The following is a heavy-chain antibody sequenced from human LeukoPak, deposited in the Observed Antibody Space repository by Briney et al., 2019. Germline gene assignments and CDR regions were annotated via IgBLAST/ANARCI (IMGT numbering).Heavy chain of an antibody. CDR1: GFTVSSNY. V-gene: IGHV3-66*01. Sequence: GGSLRLSCAASGFTVSSNYMSWVRQAPGKGLEWVSVIYSGGSTYYADSVKGRFTISRDNSKNTLYLQMNSLRAEDTALYYCAXXGXXSGGSCYIPFDYWGQGTLVTVSS. J-gene: IGHJ4*02. D-gene: IGHD2-15*01. CDR2: IYSGGST. CDR3: AXXGXXSGGSCYIPFDY.